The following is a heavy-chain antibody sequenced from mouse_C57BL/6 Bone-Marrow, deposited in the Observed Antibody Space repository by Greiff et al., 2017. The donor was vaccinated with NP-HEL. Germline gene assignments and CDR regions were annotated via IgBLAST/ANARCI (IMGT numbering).Heavy chain of an antibody. CDR1: GFTFSDYY. V-gene: IGHV5-12*01. Sequence: EVQGVESGGGLVQPGGSLKLSCAASGFTFSDYYMSWVRQTPEQRLEWVAYISNGGGSTYYPDTVKGRFTISRDNAKNTLYLQMSRLKAEDTAMYYCARQGYDYDYFDYWGQGTTLTVSS. CDR3: ARQGYDYDYFDY. CDR2: ISNGGGST. J-gene: IGHJ2*01. D-gene: IGHD2-4*01.